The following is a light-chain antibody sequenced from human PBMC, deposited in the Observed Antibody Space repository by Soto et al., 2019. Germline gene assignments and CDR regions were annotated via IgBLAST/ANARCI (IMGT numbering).Light chain of an antibody. J-gene: IGLJ3*02. CDR1: SGHSSYA. V-gene: IGLV4-69*01. CDR3: QTWGTGPWV. Sequence: QPVLTQSPSASASLGASVRLTCTLSSGHSSYAIAWHQQQPEKGPRYLMKINSDGSHRKGDGIPDRFSGSSSGAERYLTISSLQSKDEADYYCQTWGTGPWVFGGGTKLTVL. CDR2: INSDGSH.